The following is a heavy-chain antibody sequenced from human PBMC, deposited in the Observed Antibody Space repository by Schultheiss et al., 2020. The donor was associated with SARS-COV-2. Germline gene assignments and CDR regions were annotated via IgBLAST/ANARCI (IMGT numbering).Heavy chain of an antibody. CDR1: GFTFSSYD. D-gene: IGHD1-14*01. V-gene: IGHV3-13*04. J-gene: IGHJ4*02. CDR3: ARRTMLAFDY. CDR2: IGTAGDT. Sequence: GESLKISCAASGFTFSSYDMHWVRQATGKGLEWVSAIGTAGDTYYQGSVKGRFTISRENAKNSLYLQMNSPRAEDTAVYYCARRTMLAFDYWGQGTLVTVSS.